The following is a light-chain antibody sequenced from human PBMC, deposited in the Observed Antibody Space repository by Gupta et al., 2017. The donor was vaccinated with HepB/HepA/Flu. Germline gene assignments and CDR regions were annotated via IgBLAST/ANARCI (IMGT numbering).Light chain of an antibody. J-gene: IGLJ2*01. CDR2: VNSDGTH. V-gene: IGLV4-69*01. CDR1: SGHTNYA. Sequence: QLVLTQSPSAYASLGASVKLACTLLSGHTNYAIAWHQQQPEKGPRYLMKVNSDGTHIKEDRIPDRFSGASSRAERYLTSSSLQSEDEADYYCQTWGTGIHVVFGGGTNLTVL. CDR3: QTWGTGIHVV.